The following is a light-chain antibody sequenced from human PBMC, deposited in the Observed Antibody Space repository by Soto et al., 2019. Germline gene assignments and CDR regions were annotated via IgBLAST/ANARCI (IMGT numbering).Light chain of an antibody. CDR3: QQYNNWWT. CDR2: GAS. Sequence: VLTQYPGILSLSPGESATLSCRASQSVSSSYLAWYQQKPGQAPRLLIYGASSRATGIQDRFSGSGSGTEFTLTIRSLQSEDFADYYYQQYNNWWTCGQGTKVDIK. J-gene: IGKJ1*01. CDR1: QSVSSSY. V-gene: IGKV3-20*01.